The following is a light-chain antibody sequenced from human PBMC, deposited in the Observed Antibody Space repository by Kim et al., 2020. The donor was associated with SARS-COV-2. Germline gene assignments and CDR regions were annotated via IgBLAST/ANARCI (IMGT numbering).Light chain of an antibody. V-gene: IGLV3-1*01. J-gene: IGLJ2*01. CDR3: QAWDISTVV. CDR2: QDT. Sequence: SYELTQPPSVSVSPGQTASIICSGDKLGDKYASWYQHKPGQSPVVVIYQDTKRPSGIPGRFSGSNFGNTATLTISGAQPMDEADYYCQAWDISTVVFGGGTKLTVL. CDR1: KLGDKY.